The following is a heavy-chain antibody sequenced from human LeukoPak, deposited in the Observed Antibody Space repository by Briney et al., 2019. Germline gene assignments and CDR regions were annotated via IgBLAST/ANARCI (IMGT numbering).Heavy chain of an antibody. CDR2: IDSDGTNR. D-gene: IGHD6-6*01. CDR3: AKAPGSLVSIAARPYYFDY. V-gene: IGHV3-74*01. Sequence: GGSLRLSCAASGFTFSRYWMHWVRQAPGKGLVWVSRIDSDGTNRDYADSVKGRFTISRDNSKNTLYLQMNSLRAEDTAVYYCAKAPGSLVSIAARPYYFDYWGQGTLVTVSS. CDR1: GFTFSRYW. J-gene: IGHJ4*02.